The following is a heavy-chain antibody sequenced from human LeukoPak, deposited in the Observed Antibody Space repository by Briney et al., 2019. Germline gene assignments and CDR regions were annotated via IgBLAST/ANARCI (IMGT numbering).Heavy chain of an antibody. CDR1: GYTFTNYG. V-gene: IGHV1-18*01. D-gene: IGHD3-10*01. Sequence: ASVKVSCKASGYTFTNYGISWVRQAPGQGLEWMGWISAYNGNTNSAQKCQGRVTMTTDTSTSTAYMELRSLRSDDTAVYYCARDFSSVHRGEVSYHWGQGTLVTVSS. J-gene: IGHJ5*02. CDR3: ARDFSSVHRGEVSYH. CDR2: ISAYNGNT.